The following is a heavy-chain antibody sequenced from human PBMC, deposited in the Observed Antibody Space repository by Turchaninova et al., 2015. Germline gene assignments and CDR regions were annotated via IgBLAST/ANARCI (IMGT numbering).Heavy chain of an antibody. J-gene: IGHJ4*02. CDR2: IHHPGGT. D-gene: IGHD5-18*01. CDR3: ARDGDTYGYGYFDS. CDR1: GGSISQYS. V-gene: IGHV4-59*01. Sequence: QVQLQESGPGLVQHSETLSLTCTVSGGSISQYSWSWIRQPPGTGLEWVAYIHHPGGTNYNPSPKSLLTMSLDTSKNHFSLKLTAVTAADTAVYYWARDGDTYGYGYFDSWGLGTLVTVSS.